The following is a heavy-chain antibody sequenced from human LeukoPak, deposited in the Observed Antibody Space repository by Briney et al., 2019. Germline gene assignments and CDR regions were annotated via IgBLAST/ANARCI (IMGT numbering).Heavy chain of an antibody. V-gene: IGHV3-23*01. Sequence: PGGSLRLSCAASGLTLSSYSMNWVRQAPGKGLEWVSVLSGSGGTTYYADSVKGRFTISRDNSKNTLYLQMNSLRAEDTAVYSCATKRWGPNPFDYWGQGALVTVSS. D-gene: IGHD2-21*02. CDR3: ATKRWGPNPFDY. CDR1: GLTLSSYS. J-gene: IGHJ4*02. CDR2: LSGSGGTT.